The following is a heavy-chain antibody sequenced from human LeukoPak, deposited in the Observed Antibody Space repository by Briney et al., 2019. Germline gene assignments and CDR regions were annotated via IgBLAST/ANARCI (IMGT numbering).Heavy chain of an antibody. V-gene: IGHV3-30-3*01. Sequence: GGSLRLSCAASASTFSNDAIHWVRQAPGKGLEWVAVVSYDETNKYYADSVKGRFTISRDNSKNTLYLEMNSPRGEDTAVYYCARGHPWLRSDYYYGMDVWGQGTTVTVSS. CDR3: ARGHPWLRSDYYYGMDV. D-gene: IGHD3-10*01. CDR2: VSYDETNK. CDR1: ASTFSNDA. J-gene: IGHJ6*02.